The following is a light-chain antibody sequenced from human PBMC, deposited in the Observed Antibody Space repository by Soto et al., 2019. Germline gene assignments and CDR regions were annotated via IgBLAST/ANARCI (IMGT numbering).Light chain of an antibody. J-gene: IGLJ1*01. CDR2: GNS. CDR1: SSNIGAGYD. V-gene: IGLV1-40*01. Sequence: QSVLTQPPSVSGAPGQRVTISCTGSSSNIGAGYDVHWYQQLPGTAPKLLISGNSNRPSGVPDRFSDSKSGPSASLSITGLQAEDEADYYCQSYDSSLSGSVFGTGTKLTVL. CDR3: QSYDSSLSGSV.